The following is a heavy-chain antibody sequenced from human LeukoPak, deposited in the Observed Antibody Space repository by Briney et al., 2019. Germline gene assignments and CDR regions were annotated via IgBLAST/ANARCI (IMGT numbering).Heavy chain of an antibody. Sequence: GGSLRLSCTASGFTFGDYAMCWVRQAPGKGLEWVGFIRSKAYGGTTEYAASVKGRFTISRDDSKSIAYLQMNSLKTEDTAVYYCTRDLVGYYFDYWGQGTLVTVSS. V-gene: IGHV3-49*04. CDR3: TRDLVGYYFDY. J-gene: IGHJ4*02. CDR1: GFTFGDYA. CDR2: IRSKAYGGTT. D-gene: IGHD3-22*01.